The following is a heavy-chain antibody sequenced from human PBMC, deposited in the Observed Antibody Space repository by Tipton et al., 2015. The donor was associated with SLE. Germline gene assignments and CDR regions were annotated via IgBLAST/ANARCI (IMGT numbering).Heavy chain of an antibody. CDR1: GGSISSYY. CDR2: IYYSGST. D-gene: IGHD6-19*01. CDR3: ARGWWFDP. V-gene: IGHV4-59*01. Sequence: LRLSCTVSGGSISSYYWSWIRQPPGKGLEWIGYIYYSGSTNYNPSLKSRVTISVDTSKNQFSLKLSSVTTADTAVYYCARGWWFDPWGQGTLVTVSS. J-gene: IGHJ5*02.